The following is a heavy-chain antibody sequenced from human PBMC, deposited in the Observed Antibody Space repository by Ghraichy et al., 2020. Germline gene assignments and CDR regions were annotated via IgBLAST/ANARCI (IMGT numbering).Heavy chain of an antibody. CDR1: GFSFSIYS. J-gene: IGHJ4*02. D-gene: IGHD3-10*01. Sequence: ETLSLTCAASGFSFSIYSMNWVRQAPGKGLEWVSSISGTSSYKYYAGSVKGRFTISRDNAKNSLYLQMNSLRAEDTAVYYCVRDFLYYDSGNHENFFDFWGQGTLVTVSS. CDR2: ISGTSSYK. V-gene: IGHV3-21*01. CDR3: VRDFLYYDSGNHENFFDF.